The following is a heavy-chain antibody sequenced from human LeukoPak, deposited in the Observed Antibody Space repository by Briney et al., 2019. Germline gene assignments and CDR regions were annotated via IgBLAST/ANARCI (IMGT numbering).Heavy chain of an antibody. J-gene: IGHJ4*02. CDR2: ISTGGNT. CDR1: GFNFKYYG. CDR3: AKGKTVAGVLEY. D-gene: IGHD6-19*01. Sequence: QSGGSLRLSCAASGFNFKYYGMSLVRQAPGRGLEWVSAISTGGNTYYTDFVKGRFTISRDITENTLYHQMNTLRVDDTAVYYCAKGKTVAGVLEYWGLGALVTVSS. V-gene: IGHV3-23*01.